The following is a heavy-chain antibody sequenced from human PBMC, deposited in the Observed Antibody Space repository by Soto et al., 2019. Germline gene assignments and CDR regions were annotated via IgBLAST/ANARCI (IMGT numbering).Heavy chain of an antibody. CDR3: ATLPRTIERTPAAIWSFDP. V-gene: IGHV1-24*01. Sequence: GASVKVSCEVSGYSLSDLSIHWVRQAPGKGLEWMGGLDAEDGETIYAQKLQGRGTMTEDTSTDTAYMELSSLTSEDTAMYYCATLPRTIERTPAAIWSFDPWGQGTLVXV. J-gene: IGHJ5*02. D-gene: IGHD2-2*01. CDR1: GYSLSDLS. CDR2: LDAEDGET.